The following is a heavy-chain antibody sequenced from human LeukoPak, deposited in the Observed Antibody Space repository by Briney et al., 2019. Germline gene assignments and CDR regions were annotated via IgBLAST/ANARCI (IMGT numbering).Heavy chain of an antibody. J-gene: IGHJ4*02. Sequence: ASVKVSCKASGYTFTSYAMHWVRQAPGQRLEWMGWINAGNGNTKYSQEFQGRVTITRDTSASTAYMELSSLRSEDMAVYYCARGGYDNSGFDYWGQGTLVTVSS. CDR3: ARGGYDNSGFDY. V-gene: IGHV1-3*03. CDR2: INAGNGNT. D-gene: IGHD3-22*01. CDR1: GYTFTSYA.